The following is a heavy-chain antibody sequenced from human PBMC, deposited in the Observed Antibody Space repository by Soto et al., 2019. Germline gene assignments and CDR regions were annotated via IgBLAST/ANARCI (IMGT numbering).Heavy chain of an antibody. Sequence: GGSLRLSCAASGFTFSSYSMNWVRQAQGKGLEWVSYISSSSSTIYYADSVKGRFTISRDNAKNSLYLQMNSLRAEDTAVYYCARGRIAAACRWFDPWGQGTLVTVSS. CDR2: ISSSSSTI. CDR3: ARGRIAAACRWFDP. D-gene: IGHD6-13*01. CDR1: GFTFSSYS. J-gene: IGHJ5*02. V-gene: IGHV3-48*01.